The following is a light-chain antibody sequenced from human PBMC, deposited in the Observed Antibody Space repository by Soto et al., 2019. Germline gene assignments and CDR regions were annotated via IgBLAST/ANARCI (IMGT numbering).Light chain of an antibody. CDR3: QQYGSSPWT. Sequence: EIVLTQSPGTLSLSPGERATLSCRASQSVSSSYLAWYQQKPGQAPRLLIYGASSRATGIPDRFSGSGFGTAFTLTISRLEPEDFPVYYCQQYGSSPWTFGQGTKVEIK. CDR2: GAS. J-gene: IGKJ1*01. CDR1: QSVSSSY. V-gene: IGKV3-20*01.